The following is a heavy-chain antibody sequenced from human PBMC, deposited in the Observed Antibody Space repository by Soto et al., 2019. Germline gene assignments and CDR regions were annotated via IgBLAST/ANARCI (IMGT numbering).Heavy chain of an antibody. V-gene: IGHV3-53*02. CDR3: AVDTYYDYVWGSYRSYYYYGMDV. CDR1: GFTVSSNY. D-gene: IGHD3-16*02. Sequence: EVQLVETGGGLIQPGGSLRLSCAASGFTVSSNYMSWVRQAPGKGLEWVSVIYSGGSTYYADSVKGRFTISRDNSKNTLYLQMSGLRAEDTAVYYCAVDTYYDYVWGSYRSYYYYGMDVWGQGTTVTVSS. J-gene: IGHJ6*02. CDR2: IYSGGST.